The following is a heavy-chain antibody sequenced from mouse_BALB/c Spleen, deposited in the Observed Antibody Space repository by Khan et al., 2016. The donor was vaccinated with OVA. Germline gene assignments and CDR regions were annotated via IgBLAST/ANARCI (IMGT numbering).Heavy chain of an antibody. CDR3: ARSIV. Sequence: EVQLQESGPGLVKPSQSLTLTCTVTGYSITSAYAWNWIRQFPGSKLEWMGYIHYSGSTSYNPSLKSRISITRDTSTNQFFLQLNSVTTEDTAKYYCARSIVWGVETTVTVSA. CDR2: IHYSGST. CDR1: GYSITSAYA. J-gene: IGHJ1*01. V-gene: IGHV3-2*02. D-gene: IGHD2-10*02.